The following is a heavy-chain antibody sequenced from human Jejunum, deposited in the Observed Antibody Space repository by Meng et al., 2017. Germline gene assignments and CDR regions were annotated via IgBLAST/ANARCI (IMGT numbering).Heavy chain of an antibody. D-gene: IGHD2-2*02. CDR3: ARDIAEKVVPDAIP. CDR1: GYNFMVYY. Sequence: ASVKVSCKASGYNFMVYYLHWVRQAPGQGLEWVGRLNPINGETKYAEKFQGRITITRDTSISTGYMELSSLRYDDTAIYYCARDIAEKVVPDAIPWGQGTLVTVSS. CDR2: LNPINGET. J-gene: IGHJ5*02. V-gene: IGHV1-2*06.